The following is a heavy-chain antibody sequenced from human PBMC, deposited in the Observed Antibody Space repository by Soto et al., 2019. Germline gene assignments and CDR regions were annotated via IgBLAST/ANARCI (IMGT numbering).Heavy chain of an antibody. CDR2: FYYSGST. CDR3: VRDQDTYGKAVFDS. J-gene: IGHJ4*02. V-gene: IGHV4-31*03. D-gene: IGHD3-10*01. Sequence: PSETLALTCPVSGGTISSGDYYWSWIRQQPGKGLEWIGHFYYSGSTYYNPSLKSRVTISADTSKNQFSLKLSSVTAADTAMYYCVRDQDTYGKAVFDSWGQGTLVTVSS. CDR1: GGTISSGDYY.